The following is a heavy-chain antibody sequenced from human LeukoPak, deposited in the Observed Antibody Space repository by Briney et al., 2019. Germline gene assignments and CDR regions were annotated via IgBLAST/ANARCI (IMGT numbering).Heavy chain of an antibody. J-gene: IGHJ4*02. D-gene: IGHD3-16*01. CDR1: GFVFSRDN. V-gene: IGHV3-48*04. CDR3: VREVGRPKTFYFDS. Sequence: GGSLRLSCIASGFVFSRDNMNWVRQAPGKELEWVAHISETIYYADSVQGRFTISRDNAKNSLYLQMSNLRVDDTAMYYCVREVGRPKTFYFDSWGRGTPVTVSS. CDR2: ISETI.